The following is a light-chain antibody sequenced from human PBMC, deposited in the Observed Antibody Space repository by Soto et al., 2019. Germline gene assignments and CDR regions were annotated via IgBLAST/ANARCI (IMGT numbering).Light chain of an antibody. CDR3: QQYQSWPFP. V-gene: IGKV3-15*01. CDR1: QHVSSH. Sequence: ERVMTQSPATLSVSPGEGATLSCRANQHVSSHIAWYQHKPGQAPRLLIHAASTRAPGVPVRFSGSGSGTEFTLTIRSLQFEDFAVYYWQQYQSWPFPFGQGTKLEIK. CDR2: AAS. J-gene: IGKJ2*01.